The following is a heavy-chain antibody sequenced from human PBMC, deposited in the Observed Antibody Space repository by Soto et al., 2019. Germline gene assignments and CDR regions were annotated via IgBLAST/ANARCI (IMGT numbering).Heavy chain of an antibody. D-gene: IGHD4-17*01. CDR1: GFSLTTSGVG. V-gene: IGHV2-5*02. Sequence: QITLQESGPTLVKPTQTLTLTCTFSGFSLTTSGVGVGWIRQPPGKALEWLALIYWEDDKRYSPSLKSSPTITXEXPQHHVVLTLTNMAPADTATYFCAHRTTTVTWWFDPWGQGTLVTVSS. J-gene: IGHJ5*02. CDR2: IYWEDDK. CDR3: AHRTTTVTWWFDP.